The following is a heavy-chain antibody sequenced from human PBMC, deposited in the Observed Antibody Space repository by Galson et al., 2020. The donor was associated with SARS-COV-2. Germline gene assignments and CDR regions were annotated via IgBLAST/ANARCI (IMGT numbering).Heavy chain of an antibody. CDR3: GRIKVEMAAIGSYYYYGMDV. CDR2: IDWDDDK. CDR1: GFSLSTSGMC. D-gene: IGHD6-13*01. J-gene: IGHJ6*02. Sequence: SGPTLVKPTQTLTLTCTFSGFSLSTSGMCVSWIRQPPGKALEWLALIDWDDDKYYSTSLKTRLTISKDTSKHQVVLTMTNMDPVDTATYYCGRIKVEMAAIGSYYYYGMDVVGQGTTVTVSS. V-gene: IGHV2-70*01.